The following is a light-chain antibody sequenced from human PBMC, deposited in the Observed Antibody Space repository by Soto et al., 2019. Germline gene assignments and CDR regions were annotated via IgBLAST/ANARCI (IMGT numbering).Light chain of an antibody. CDR2: LNSDGSH. CDR1: SGHSSYA. CDR3: QTWGSYVV. Sequence: QPVLTQSPSASASLGASVKLTCTLSSGHSSYAIAWHQQQPEKGPRYLMKLNSDGSHSKGDGIPDRFSGSSSGAERYLTISSRQSEDEADYYCQTWGSYVVFGGGTKVTVL. V-gene: IGLV4-69*01. J-gene: IGLJ2*01.